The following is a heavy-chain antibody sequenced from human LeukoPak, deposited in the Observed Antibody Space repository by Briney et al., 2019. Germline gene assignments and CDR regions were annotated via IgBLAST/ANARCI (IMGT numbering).Heavy chain of an antibody. CDR3: ARVDTAMVIDY. V-gene: IGHV1-69*10. J-gene: IGHJ4*02. CDR1: GGTFSSYA. Sequence: ASVKVSCKASGGTFSSYAISWVRQAPGQGLEWMGWIIPILGIANYAQKFQGRVTITADKSTSTAYMELSSLRSEDTAVYYCARVDTAMVIDYWGQGTLVTVSS. D-gene: IGHD5-18*01. CDR2: IIPILGIA.